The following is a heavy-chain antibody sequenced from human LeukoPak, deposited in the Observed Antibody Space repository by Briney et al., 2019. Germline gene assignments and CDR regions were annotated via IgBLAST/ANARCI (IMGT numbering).Heavy chain of an antibody. J-gene: IGHJ4*02. CDR2: IYSGGST. Sequence: QPGGSLRLSCAASGFTVSSNYMTWVRQAPGKGLEWVSVIYSGGSTYYADSVKGRFTISRDNAKNSLYLQMDSLRAEDTALYYCGRDPSGWYGPDYWGQGTLVTVSS. D-gene: IGHD6-19*01. CDR3: GRDPSGWYGPDY. V-gene: IGHV3-66*01. CDR1: GFTVSSNY.